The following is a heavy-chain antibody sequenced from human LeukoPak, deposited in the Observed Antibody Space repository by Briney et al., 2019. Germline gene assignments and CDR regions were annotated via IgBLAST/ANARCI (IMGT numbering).Heavy chain of an antibody. J-gene: IGHJ4*02. CDR3: ARDRRYCSSTSCLGD. D-gene: IGHD2-2*01. CDR2: ISSSSSYI. V-gene: IGHV3-21*01. CDR1: GFTFSSYS. Sequence: GGSLRLSCAASGFTFSSYSMNWVRQAPGKGLEWVSSISSSSSYIYYADSVKGRFTISRDNAKNSLYLQMNSLRAEDTAVYYCARDRRYCSSTSCLGDWGQGTLVTVSS.